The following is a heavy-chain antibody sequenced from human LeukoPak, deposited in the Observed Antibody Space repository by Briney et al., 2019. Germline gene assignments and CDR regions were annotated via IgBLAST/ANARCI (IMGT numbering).Heavy chain of an antibody. D-gene: IGHD4-23*01. CDR3: ARELGTVVRVPDP. Sequence: KSSETLSLTCAVSGYSISSGYYWCWIRQPPGKGLEWIGSIYHSGSTYYKPSLKSRVTISVDTSKNQCFRKLSSVTAADTAVYYCARELGTVVRVPDPWGQGTLVTVSS. CDR2: IYHSGST. J-gene: IGHJ5*02. CDR1: GYSISSGYY. V-gene: IGHV4-38-2*02.